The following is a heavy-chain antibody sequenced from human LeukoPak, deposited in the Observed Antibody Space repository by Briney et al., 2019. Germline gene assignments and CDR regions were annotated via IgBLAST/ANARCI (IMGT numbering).Heavy chain of an antibody. D-gene: IGHD1-7*01. Sequence: GASVKVSCKASGYTFTGYYMHWVRQAPGQGLEWMGWINPNSGGTNYAQKFQGRVTMTRDTSISTAYMELSRLRSDDTAVYYCARGAMGTMSLAVRYDAFDIWAQGTMVTVSS. CDR3: ARGAMGTMSLAVRYDAFDI. CDR1: GYTFTGYY. V-gene: IGHV1-2*02. CDR2: INPNSGGT. J-gene: IGHJ3*02.